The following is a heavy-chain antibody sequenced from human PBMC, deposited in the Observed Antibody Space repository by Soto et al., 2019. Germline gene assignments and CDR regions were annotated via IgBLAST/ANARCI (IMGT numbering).Heavy chain of an antibody. CDR1: GFTFSSYG. D-gene: IGHD6-19*01. CDR3: ARPRSSGWYIGADFDY. CDR2: IWYDGSNK. V-gene: IGHV3-33*01. J-gene: IGHJ4*02. Sequence: QVQLVESGGGVVQPGRSLRLSCAASGFTFSSYGMHWVRQAPGKGLEWVAVIWYDGSNKYYADSVKGRFTISRDNSKNTLYLQMNGLRAEDTAVYYCARPRSSGWYIGADFDYWGQGTLVTVSS.